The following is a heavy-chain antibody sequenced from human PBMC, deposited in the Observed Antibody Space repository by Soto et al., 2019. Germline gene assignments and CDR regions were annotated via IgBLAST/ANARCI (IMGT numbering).Heavy chain of an antibody. Sequence: SETLSLTCTVSGGSISNYYWSWIRQPPGKGLEWIGHIYYSGRTTYNPSLKSRVTISVDTSKNQFSLKLSSVIAADTAVYYCARTSTSGWSDYWGQGTLVTVSS. V-gene: IGHV4-59*01. CDR2: IYYSGRT. D-gene: IGHD6-19*01. J-gene: IGHJ4*02. CDR3: ARTSTSGWSDY. CDR1: GGSISNYY.